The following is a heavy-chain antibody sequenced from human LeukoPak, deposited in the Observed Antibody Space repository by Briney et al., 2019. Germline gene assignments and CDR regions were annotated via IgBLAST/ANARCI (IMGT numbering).Heavy chain of an antibody. CDR1: GGSISPYY. CDR3: ASLFGSGPNWFDP. D-gene: IGHD3-10*01. J-gene: IGHJ5*02. Sequence: ETLSLTCTVSGGSISPYYWSWVRQAPGEGLEWVSYISSSSSTIYYADSVKGRFTISRDNAKNSLYLQMNSLRAEDTAVYYCASLFGSGPNWFDPWGQGTLVTVSS. CDR2: ISSSSSTI. V-gene: IGHV3-48*01.